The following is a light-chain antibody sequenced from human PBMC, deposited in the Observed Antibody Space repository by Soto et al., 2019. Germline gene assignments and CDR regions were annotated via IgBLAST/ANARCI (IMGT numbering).Light chain of an antibody. CDR3: TSYEGGGKYV. CDR1: SSDVGAYNL. Sequence: QSVLTQPASVSGSPGQSVTISCTGTSSDVGAYNLVSWYQQYPGKAPKLMIYEVSNRPSGVSNRFSGPKSGNTASLTISGLQAEDEADYYCCTSYEGGGKYVFGTGTKVTV. J-gene: IGLJ1*01. V-gene: IGLV2-14*01. CDR2: EVS.